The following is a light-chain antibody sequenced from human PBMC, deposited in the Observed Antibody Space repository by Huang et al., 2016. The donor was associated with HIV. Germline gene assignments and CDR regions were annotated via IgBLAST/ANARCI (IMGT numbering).Light chain of an antibody. V-gene: IGKV3-20*01. CDR1: QSVSSNY. CDR3: QQYGSSQTIT. J-gene: IGKJ5*01. CDR2: GAS. Sequence: VLTQSPGTLSLSPGERATLSCRASQSVSSNYLVWYQQKPGQAPRLLIYGASSRATGIPDRFSGSGSGTDFTLTISRLEPEDFAVYYCQQYGSSQTITFGQGTRLEIK.